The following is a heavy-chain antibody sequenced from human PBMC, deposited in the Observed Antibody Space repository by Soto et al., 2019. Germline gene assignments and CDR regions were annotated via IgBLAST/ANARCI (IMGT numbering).Heavy chain of an antibody. V-gene: IGHV3-23*01. Sequence: GGSLRLSCAASGFTFSSYAMSWVRQAPGKGLEWVSVISGSGGGPYYVDSVKGRLTISRDNFKNTLYLQMNSLRADDTAVYYCAKTRCYDFCGMDVWGQGTTVTVSS. CDR1: GFTFSSYA. D-gene: IGHD3-3*01. CDR3: AKTRCYDFCGMDV. CDR2: ISGSGGGP. J-gene: IGHJ6*02.